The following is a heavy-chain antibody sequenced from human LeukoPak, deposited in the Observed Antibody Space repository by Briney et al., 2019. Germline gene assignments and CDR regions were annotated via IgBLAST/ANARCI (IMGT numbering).Heavy chain of an antibody. CDR2: IYSGGNT. CDR1: GFTVISNY. CDR3: ARDLHPRLAGFFDY. V-gene: IGHV3-53*01. J-gene: IGHJ4*02. Sequence: QAGGSLRLSCAASGFTVISNYMSWVRQAPGKGLEWVSVIYSGGNTYYADSVEGRFTISRDNSKNTLYLQMKTLKAEDTAVYYCARDLHPRLAGFFDYWGQGTLVTVSS. D-gene: IGHD3-3*02.